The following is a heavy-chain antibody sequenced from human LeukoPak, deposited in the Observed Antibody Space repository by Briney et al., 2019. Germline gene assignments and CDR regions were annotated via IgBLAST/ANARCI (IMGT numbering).Heavy chain of an antibody. CDR1: GGSISSSSYY. CDR3: ARRSVAVAGTSNDAFDI. J-gene: IGHJ3*02. D-gene: IGHD6-19*01. Sequence: SETLSLTCTVSGGSISSSSYYWGWIREPPGKGLEWIGSIYYSGSTYYNPSLKSRVTISVDTSKNQFSLKLSSVTAADTAVYYCARRSVAVAGTSNDAFDIRGQGTMVTVSS. CDR2: IYYSGST. V-gene: IGHV4-39*01.